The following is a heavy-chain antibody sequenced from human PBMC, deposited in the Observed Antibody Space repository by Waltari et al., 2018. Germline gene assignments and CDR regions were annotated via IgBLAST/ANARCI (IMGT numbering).Heavy chain of an antibody. CDR3: ARAAERGDSHYYYYGMDV. V-gene: IGHV4-59*11. Sequence: QVQLQESGPGLVKPSETLSLTCTVSGGSISSHYWSWIRQPPGKGLEWIGYIYYSGSTNYNPALKSRVTISVDTSKNQFSLKLSSVTAADTAVYYCARAAERGDSHYYYYGMDVWGQGTTVTVSS. CDR1: GGSISSHY. CDR2: IYYSGST. J-gene: IGHJ6*02. D-gene: IGHD2-21*02.